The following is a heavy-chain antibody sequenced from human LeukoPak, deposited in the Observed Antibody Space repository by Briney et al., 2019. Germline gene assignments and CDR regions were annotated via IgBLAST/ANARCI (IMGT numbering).Heavy chain of an antibody. J-gene: IGHJ4*02. CDR1: GGSISSGDYY. V-gene: IGHV4-30-4*08. CDR3: ASFLRTVAEDY. CDR2: IYYSGST. D-gene: IGHD6-19*01. Sequence: SETLSLTCTVSGGSISSGDYYWSWIRHPPGKGLEWHGYIYYSGSTYYNPSLKSRVTISVDTSKNQFSLKLSSVTAADTAVYYCASFLRTVAEDYWGQGTLVTVSS.